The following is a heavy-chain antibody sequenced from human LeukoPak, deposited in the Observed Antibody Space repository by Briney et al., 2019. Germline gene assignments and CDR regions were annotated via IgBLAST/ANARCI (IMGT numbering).Heavy chain of an antibody. CDR1: GGTFSSYA. CDR3: ARDRRDYYDSSGYYSPYFDY. D-gene: IGHD3-22*01. Sequence: SVKVSCKASGGTFSSYAISWLRQAPGKGLEWMGGIIPIFGTANYAQKFQGRVTITADKSTSTAYMELSSLRSDDTAVYYCARDRRDYYDSSGYYSPYFDYWGQGTLVTVSS. CDR2: IIPIFGTA. J-gene: IGHJ4*02. V-gene: IGHV1-69*06.